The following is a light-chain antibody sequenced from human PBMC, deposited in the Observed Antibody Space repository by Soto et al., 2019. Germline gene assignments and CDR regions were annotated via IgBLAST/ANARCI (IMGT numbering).Light chain of an antibody. V-gene: IGKV1-5*01. CDR2: DAS. CDR3: QQYNTYPWT. CDR1: QSISSW. J-gene: IGKJ1*01. Sequence: DIQMTQSPSTLSASVGDKVTITCRASQSISSWSAWYQQKLGKAPNLLIYDASSLETGVPSRFSGSGSGTEFTLTISSLQPDDFATYYCQQYNTYPWTFGQGTTV.